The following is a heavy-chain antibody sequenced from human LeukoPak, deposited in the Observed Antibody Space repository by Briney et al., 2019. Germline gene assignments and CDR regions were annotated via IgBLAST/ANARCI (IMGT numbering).Heavy chain of an antibody. J-gene: IGHJ5*02. CDR2: IYYSGST. D-gene: IGHD1-26*01. V-gene: IGHV4-59*01. Sequence: PSETLSLTCTVSGGSISPYYWNWIRQPPGKGLEWIGYIYYSGSTNYNPSLKSRVTISVDTSKNHFSLKLRSVTAADTVVYYCARGHYSGTNPLHWFDPWGQGTLVTVSS. CDR3: ARGHYSGTNPLHWFDP. CDR1: GGSISPYY.